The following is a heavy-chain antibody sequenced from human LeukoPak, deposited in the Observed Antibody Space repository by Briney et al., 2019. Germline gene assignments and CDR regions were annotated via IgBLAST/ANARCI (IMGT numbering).Heavy chain of an antibody. D-gene: IGHD3-16*02. Sequence: ASVKVSCKASGYTFTGYYMHWVRQAPGQGLEWMGWINPNSGGTNYAQKFQGRVTMTRDTSISTAYMELSRLRSDDAAVYYCARASVDPSALMITFGGVIANFDYWGQGTLVTVSS. V-gene: IGHV1-2*02. CDR3: ARASVDPSALMITFGGVIANFDY. J-gene: IGHJ4*02. CDR1: GYTFTGYY. CDR2: INPNSGGT.